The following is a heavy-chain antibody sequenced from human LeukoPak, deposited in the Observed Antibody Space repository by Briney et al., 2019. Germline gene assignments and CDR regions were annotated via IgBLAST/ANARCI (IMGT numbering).Heavy chain of an antibody. V-gene: IGHV3-74*01. J-gene: IGHJ4*02. CDR2: INSDGSST. CDR1: GFTFSSYW. CDR3: ARDPQRSYSGYEIDY. Sequence: GGSLRLSCAASGFTFSSYWMHWVRQAPGKGLVWVSRINSDGSSTSYADSVKGRFTISRDNSKNTLYLQINSLRPEDTAVYYCARDPQRSYSGYEIDYWGQGTLVTVSS. D-gene: IGHD5-12*01.